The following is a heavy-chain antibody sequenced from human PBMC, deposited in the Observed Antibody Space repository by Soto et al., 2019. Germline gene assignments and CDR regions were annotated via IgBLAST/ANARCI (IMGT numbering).Heavy chain of an antibody. V-gene: IGHV3-23*01. CDR2: ISGSVGIT. CDR1: GFTFSSYA. Sequence: EVQLLESGGGLVQPGGSLRLSCAASGFTFSSYAMSWVRQAPGKGLEWVSAISGSVGITYYADSVKGRFTISRDNSKNTLYLQMNSLRAEDTAVYYCAKALETEIVGTPIDYWGQGTLVTVSS. D-gene: IGHD5-12*01. CDR3: AKALETEIVGTPIDY. J-gene: IGHJ4*02.